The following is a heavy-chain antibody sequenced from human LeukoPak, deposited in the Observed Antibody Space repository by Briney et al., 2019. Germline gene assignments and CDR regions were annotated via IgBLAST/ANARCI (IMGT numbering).Heavy chain of an antibody. CDR1: GGSFSSGGYY. Sequence: SETLSLTCTVSGGSFSSGGYYWSWIRQPPGTGLEWIGYIYYSGSTNYNPSLKSRVTISVDTSKNQFSLKLSSVTAADTAVYYCARGGSYYYGSGSYSRSLFDYWGQGTLVTVSS. D-gene: IGHD3-10*01. J-gene: IGHJ4*02. CDR2: IYYSGST. V-gene: IGHV4-61*08. CDR3: ARGGSYYYGSGSYSRSLFDY.